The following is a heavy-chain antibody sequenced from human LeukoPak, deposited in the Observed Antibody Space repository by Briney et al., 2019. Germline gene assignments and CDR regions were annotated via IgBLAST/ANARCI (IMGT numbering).Heavy chain of an antibody. V-gene: IGHV1-69*01. Sequence: AVKVSCKASGGTFSIYAISWVRQAPGQGLEWMGVIIPIFGTANYAQKLQGRVTITADESTSKAYMELSSLRSEDTAVYYCARDRVAVAGTRLTNWFDPWGQGTLVTVSS. CDR2: IIPIFGTA. CDR3: ARDRVAVAGTRLTNWFDP. CDR1: GGTFSIYA. J-gene: IGHJ5*02. D-gene: IGHD6-19*01.